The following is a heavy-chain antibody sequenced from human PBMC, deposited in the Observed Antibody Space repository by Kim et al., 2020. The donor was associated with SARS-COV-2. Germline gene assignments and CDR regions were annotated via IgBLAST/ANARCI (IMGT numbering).Heavy chain of an antibody. CDR2: ISGSGGST. V-gene: IGHV3-23*01. CDR3: AKDRTLYYDFWSGYDRPRDGMDV. Sequence: GGSLRLSSAASGFTFSSYAMSWVRQAPGKGLEWVSAISGSGGSTYYADSVKGRFTISRDNSKNTLYLQMNSLRAEDTAVYYCAKDRTLYYDFWSGYDRPRDGMDVWGQGTTVTVSS. J-gene: IGHJ6*02. CDR1: GFTFSSYA. D-gene: IGHD3-3*01.